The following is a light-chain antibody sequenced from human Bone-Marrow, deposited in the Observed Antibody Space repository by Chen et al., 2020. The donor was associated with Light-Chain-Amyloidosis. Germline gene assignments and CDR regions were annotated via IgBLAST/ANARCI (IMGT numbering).Light chain of an antibody. CDR3: CSYAGRSAWV. J-gene: IGLJ3*02. CDR1: SSDVGGYNY. V-gene: IGLV2-11*01. CDR2: DVS. Sequence: QSALTQPRSVSGSPGQSVTISCTGTSSDVGGYNYVSWYQQHPGKAPKLMIYDVSKRPSGVHDRVSGAKSGNTASLTIAGLQAEDEADYYCCSYAGRSAWVFGGGTKLTVL.